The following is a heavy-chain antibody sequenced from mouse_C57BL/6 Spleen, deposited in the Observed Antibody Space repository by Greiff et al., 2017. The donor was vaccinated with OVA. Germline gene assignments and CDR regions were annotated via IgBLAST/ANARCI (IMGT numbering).Heavy chain of an antibody. Sequence: QVQLKQPGAELVKPGASVKLSCKASGYTFTSYWMQWVKQRPGQGLEWIGEIDPSDSYTNYNQKFKGKATLTVDTSSSTAYMQLSSLTSEDSAVYYCARSAQVPDYWGQGTTLTVSS. V-gene: IGHV1-50*01. J-gene: IGHJ2*01. D-gene: IGHD3-2*02. CDR2: IDPSDSYT. CDR3: ARSAQVPDY. CDR1: GYTFTSYW.